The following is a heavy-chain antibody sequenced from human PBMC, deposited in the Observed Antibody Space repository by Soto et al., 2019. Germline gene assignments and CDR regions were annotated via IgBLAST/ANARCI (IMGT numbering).Heavy chain of an antibody. CDR1: GCSLRNVGQG. CDR3: ARIERYSTYEYFDY. D-gene: IGHD5-12*01. V-gene: IGHV2-26*01. J-gene: IGHJ4*02. Sequence: ACPTLSCPTDTVTLTSTASGCSLRNVGQGVAWIRQLPPKALAAIAHIFSNDEESYTAAQTSSPTITRETCTRQVDRTMTNMDPVDTATYYCARIERYSTYEYFDYWGQGAPVTVSS. CDR2: IFSNDEE.